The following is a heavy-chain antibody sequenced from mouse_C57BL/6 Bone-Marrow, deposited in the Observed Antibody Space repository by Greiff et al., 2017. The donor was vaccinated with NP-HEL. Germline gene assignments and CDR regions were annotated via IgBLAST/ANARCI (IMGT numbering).Heavy chain of an antibody. D-gene: IGHD1-1*01. CDR1: AVDFSRYW. J-gene: IGHJ2*01. Sequence: AAEAVDFSRYWMSWVRRAPGKGLEWIGEINPDSSTINYAPSLKDKFIISRDNAKNTLYLQMSKVRSEDTALYYCARRSYYYGSPLYFDYWGQGTTLTVSS. CDR3: ARRSYYYGSPLYFDY. V-gene: IGHV4-1*01. CDR2: INPDSSTI.